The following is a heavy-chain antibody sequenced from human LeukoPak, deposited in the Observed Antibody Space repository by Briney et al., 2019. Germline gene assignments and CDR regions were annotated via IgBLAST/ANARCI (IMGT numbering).Heavy chain of an antibody. Sequence: GASVKVSCKASGGTFSSYAISWVRQAPGQGLEWMGRIIPILGIANYAQKFQGRVTITADKSTSTAYMELSSLRSEDTAVYYCARVGPAGSSSVIWFDPWGQGTLVTVSS. J-gene: IGHJ5*02. CDR3: ARVGPAGSSSVIWFDP. V-gene: IGHV1-69*04. CDR2: IIPILGIA. D-gene: IGHD6-6*01. CDR1: GGTFSSYA.